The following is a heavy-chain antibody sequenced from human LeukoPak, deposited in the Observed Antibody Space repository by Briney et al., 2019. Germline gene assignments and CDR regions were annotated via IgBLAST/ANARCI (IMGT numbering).Heavy chain of an antibody. J-gene: IGHJ4*02. Sequence: GPLRLSCAASGFTFSDYYMSWIRQPPGKGLEWIGSIYYSGSTYYNPSLKSRVTISVDTSKNQFSLKLTSVTAADTAVYYCARDVSSGYGLFDYWGQGTLVTVSS. CDR1: GFTFSDYY. CDR3: ARDVSSGYGLFDY. CDR2: IYYSGST. D-gene: IGHD3-22*01. V-gene: IGHV4-38-2*02.